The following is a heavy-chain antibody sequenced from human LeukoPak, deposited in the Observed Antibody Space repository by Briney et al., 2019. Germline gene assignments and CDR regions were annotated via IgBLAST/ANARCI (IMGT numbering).Heavy chain of an antibody. D-gene: IGHD6-13*01. CDR3: ARVSSSWYEDWYFDL. V-gene: IGHV4-4*07. CDR1: GGSITSYY. J-gene: IGHJ2*01. Sequence: SETLSLTCTVSGGSITSYYWSWVRQPAGKGLEWIGRIFISESTNYNPSLTSRVTMSVDTSKNQFSLKLSSVTAADTAVYYCARVSSSWYEDWYFDLWGRGTLVSVSS. CDR2: IFISEST.